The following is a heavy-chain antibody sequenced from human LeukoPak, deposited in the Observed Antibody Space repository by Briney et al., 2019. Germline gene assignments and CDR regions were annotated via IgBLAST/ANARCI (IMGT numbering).Heavy chain of an antibody. Sequence: ASVKVSCKASGYTFTSYGISWVRQSPGQGLEWMGWISAYNGNTNYAQKLQGRVTMTTDTSTSTAYMELRSLRSDDTAVYYCARDPVDFWSGYTFDYWGQGTLVTVSS. V-gene: IGHV1-18*01. D-gene: IGHD3-3*01. CDR3: ARDPVDFWSGYTFDY. CDR2: ISAYNGNT. J-gene: IGHJ4*02. CDR1: GYTFTSYG.